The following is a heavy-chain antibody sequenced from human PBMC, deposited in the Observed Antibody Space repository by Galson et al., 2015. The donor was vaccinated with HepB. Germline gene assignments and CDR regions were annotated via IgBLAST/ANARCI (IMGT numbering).Heavy chain of an antibody. J-gene: IGHJ2*01. Sequence: SLRLSCAASGFTFSSYTMNWVRQAPGKGLESVSYISSTGTTMYYADSAKGRFTISRDNVQNSLYLQMNSLRDEDTAVYYCARVYFGSGSSSAYWYLDLWGRGALVTVSS. CDR2: ISSTGTTM. CDR1: GFTFSSYT. V-gene: IGHV3-48*02. D-gene: IGHD3-10*01. CDR3: ARVYFGSGSSSAYWYLDL.